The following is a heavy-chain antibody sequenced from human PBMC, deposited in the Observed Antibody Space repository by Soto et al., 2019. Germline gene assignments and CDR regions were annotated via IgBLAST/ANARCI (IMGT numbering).Heavy chain of an antibody. CDR1: GFTVSSNY. J-gene: IGHJ4*02. V-gene: IGHV3-66*01. CDR3: ARDVRSSSWYFDY. Sequence: GGSLRLSCAASGFTVSSNYMSWVRQAPGKGLEWVSVIYSGGSTYYADSVKGRFTISRDNSKNTLYLQMNSLRAEDTAVYYCARDVRSSSWYFDYWGQGTLVTVSS. CDR2: IYSGGST. D-gene: IGHD6-13*01.